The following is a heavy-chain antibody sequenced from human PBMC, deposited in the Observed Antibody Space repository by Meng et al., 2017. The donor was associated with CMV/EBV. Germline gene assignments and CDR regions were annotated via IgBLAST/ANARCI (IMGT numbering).Heavy chain of an antibody. CDR3: ARDGRSGSSAYYYGMDV. D-gene: IGHD1-26*01. CDR2: ISSSSSYI. V-gene: IGHV3-21*01. J-gene: IGHJ6*02. CDR1: GLTFSSYS. Sequence: GESLKISCAASGLTFSSYSMNWVRQAPGKGLEWVSSISSSSSYIYYADPVKGRFTISRDNAKNSLYLQMNSLRAEDTAVYYCARDGRSGSSAYYYGMDVWGQGTTVTVSS.